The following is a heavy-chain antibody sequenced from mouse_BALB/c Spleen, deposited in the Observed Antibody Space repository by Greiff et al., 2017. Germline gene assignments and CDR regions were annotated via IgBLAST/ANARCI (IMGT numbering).Heavy chain of an antibody. V-gene: IGHV1S137*01. Sequence: QVQLQQSGAELVRPGVSVKISCKGSGYTFTDYAMHWVKQSHAKSLEWIGVISTYYGDASYNQKFKGKATMTVDKSSSTAYMELARLTSEDSAIYYCARGPLGQDAMDYWGQGTSVTVSS. D-gene: IGHD4-1*01. J-gene: IGHJ4*01. CDR2: ISTYYGDA. CDR1: GYTFTDYA. CDR3: ARGPLGQDAMDY.